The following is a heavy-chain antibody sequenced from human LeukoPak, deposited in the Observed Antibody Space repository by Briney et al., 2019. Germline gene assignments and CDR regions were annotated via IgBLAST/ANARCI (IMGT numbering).Heavy chain of an antibody. CDR1: GYTFTSYA. Sequence: ASVKVSCKASGYTFTSYAMHWVRQAPGQRLEWMGWINAGNGNTKYSQKFQGRVTITRDTSASTAYMELSSLRSEDTAVYYCARDGAYFDWLLYDYYFDYWGQGTLVTVSS. J-gene: IGHJ4*02. CDR2: INAGNGNT. D-gene: IGHD3-9*01. V-gene: IGHV1-3*01. CDR3: ARDGAYFDWLLYDYYFDY.